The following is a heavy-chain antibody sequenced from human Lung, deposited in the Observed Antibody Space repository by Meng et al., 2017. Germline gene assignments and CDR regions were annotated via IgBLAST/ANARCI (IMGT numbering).Heavy chain of an antibody. CDR2: INHSGST. J-gene: IGHJ4*02. Sequence: QVPSQEWGAGLCKPSETLSLPCFVSGGPLSDYYWSWIRQRPGKGLDWIGEINHSGSTNYNPSLESRATISVDTSKNTLSLKLSSVTAADLAVYYCARGPTTMAHDFDYWGQGTLVTVSS. V-gene: IGHV4-34*01. D-gene: IGHD4-11*01. CDR3: ARGPTTMAHDFDY. CDR1: GGPLSDYY.